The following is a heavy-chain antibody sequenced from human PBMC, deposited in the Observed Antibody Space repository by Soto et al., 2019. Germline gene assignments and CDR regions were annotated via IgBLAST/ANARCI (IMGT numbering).Heavy chain of an antibody. CDR1: GGTFSSYA. J-gene: IGHJ3*02. D-gene: IGHD2-2*01. CDR2: IIPIFGTA. V-gene: IGHV1-69*05. Sequence: SVKVSCKASGGTFSSYAISWVRQAPGQGLEWMGGIIPIFGTANYAQKFQGRVTITTDESTSTAYMELSSLRSEDTAVYYCARLRSIGGLAFDIWGQGTMVTVSS. CDR3: ARLRSIGGLAFDI.